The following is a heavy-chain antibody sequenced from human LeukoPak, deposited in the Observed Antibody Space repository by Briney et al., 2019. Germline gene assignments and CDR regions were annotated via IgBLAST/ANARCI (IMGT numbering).Heavy chain of an antibody. CDR3: AKSRVGYDY. CDR1: GFTFSNYA. CDR2: LTGSGGNT. D-gene: IGHD1-26*01. J-gene: IGHJ4*02. V-gene: IGHV3-23*01. Sequence: SGGSLRLSCAASGFTFSNYAMNWVRQAPGQGLEWVSTLTGSGGNTYYADSVKGRFTISRDNSKNTLYLQMNSLRAEDTAVYYCAKSRVGYDYWGQGTLVTVSS.